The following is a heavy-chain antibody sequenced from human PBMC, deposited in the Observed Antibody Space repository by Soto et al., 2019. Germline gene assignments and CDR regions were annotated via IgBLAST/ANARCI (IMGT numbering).Heavy chain of an antibody. J-gene: IGHJ3*02. D-gene: IGHD4-17*01. V-gene: IGHV3-33*01. CDR1: GFTFSSYG. Sequence: QVQLVESGGGVVQPGRSLRLSCAASGFTFSSYGMHWVRQAPGKGLEWVAGIWYDGSNKYFADSVKGRFTISRDNSKNTLYLQMNSLRAEDTAVYYCARDTHYVDYDFDAFDIWAKGQLSPSLQ. CDR2: IWYDGSNK. CDR3: ARDTHYVDYDFDAFDI.